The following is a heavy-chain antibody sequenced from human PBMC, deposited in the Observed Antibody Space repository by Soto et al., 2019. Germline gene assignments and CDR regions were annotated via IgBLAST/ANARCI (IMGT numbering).Heavy chain of an antibody. CDR2: IYYSGST. D-gene: IGHD6-6*01. CDR3: ARGVAARSNQRRLWWFDP. CDR1: GGSISSGGYY. V-gene: IGHV4-31*03. J-gene: IGHJ5*02. Sequence: SETLSLTCTVSGGSISSGGYYWGWIRQHPGKGLEWIGYIYYSGSTYYNPSLKSRVTISVDTSKNQFSLKLSSVTAADTAVYYCARGVAARSNQRRLWWFDPWGQGTLVTVSS.